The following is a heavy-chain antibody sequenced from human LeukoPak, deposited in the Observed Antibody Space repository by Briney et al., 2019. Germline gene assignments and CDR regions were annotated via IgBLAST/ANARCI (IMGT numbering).Heavy chain of an antibody. CDR1: GRYW. Sequence: GGSLRLSCAASGRYWMHWVRQAPGKGLEWVSSISSSSSYIYYADSVKGRFTISRDNAKNSLYLQMNSLRAEDTAVYYCARSGYSYQSDYWGQGTLVTVSS. D-gene: IGHD5-18*01. V-gene: IGHV3-21*01. CDR2: ISSSSSYI. J-gene: IGHJ4*02. CDR3: ARSGYSYQSDY.